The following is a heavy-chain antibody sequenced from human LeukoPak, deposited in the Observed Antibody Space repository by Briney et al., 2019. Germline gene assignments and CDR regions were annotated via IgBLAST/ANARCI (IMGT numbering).Heavy chain of an antibody. CDR2: ISAYNGNT. D-gene: IGHD3-10*01. CDR1: GYTFTSYG. V-gene: IGHV1-18*01. Sequence: ASVKVSCKASGYTFTSYGISWVRQAPGQGLEWMGWISAYNGNTNYAQKLQGRVTMTTDTSTSTAYMELRSLRSDDTAVYYCAILPSITMVREVNYWGQGTLVTVSS. J-gene: IGHJ4*02. CDR3: AILPSITMVREVNY.